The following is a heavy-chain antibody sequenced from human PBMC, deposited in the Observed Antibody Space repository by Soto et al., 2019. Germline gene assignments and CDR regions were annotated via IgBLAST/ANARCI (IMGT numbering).Heavy chain of an antibody. CDR3: ATARITIFGVVIWPYFDY. CDR2: FDPEDGET. Sequence: ASVKVSCKVSGYTLTELSMHWVRQAPGKGLEWMGGFDPEDGETIYAQKFQGRVTMTEDTSTDTAYMELSSLRSEDTAVYYCATARITIFGVVIWPYFDYWGQGTLVTVSS. J-gene: IGHJ4*02. CDR1: GYTLTELS. D-gene: IGHD3-3*01. V-gene: IGHV1-24*01.